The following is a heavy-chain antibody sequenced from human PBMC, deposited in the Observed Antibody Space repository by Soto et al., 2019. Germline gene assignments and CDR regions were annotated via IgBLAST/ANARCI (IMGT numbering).Heavy chain of an antibody. CDR3: TTGYSSSWSPTGPD. CDR1: GFTFSSYW. CDR2: IKSKTDGGTT. J-gene: IGHJ6*02. Sequence: GGSLRLSCAASGFTFSSYWMTWVRQAPGKGLEWVGRIKSKTDGGTTDYAAPVKGRFTISRDDSKNTLYLQMNSLKTEDTAVYYCTTGYSSSWSPTGPDWGQGTTVTVSS. V-gene: IGHV3-15*01. D-gene: IGHD6-13*01.